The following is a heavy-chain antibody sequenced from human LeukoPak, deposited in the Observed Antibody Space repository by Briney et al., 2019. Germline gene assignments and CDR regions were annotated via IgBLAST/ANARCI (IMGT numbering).Heavy chain of an antibody. V-gene: IGHV3-48*04. Sequence: GGSLRLSCAASGFTFRSYAMSWVRQAPGKGPEWVSYIDTRSGITYYADSVQGRFTISRDDARESVFLQMDGLRVDDTAVYYCARTYDFGRGPPGDAFDNWGPGTWVIVSS. CDR3: ARTYDFGRGPPGDAFDN. D-gene: IGHD3-3*01. J-gene: IGHJ3*02. CDR2: IDTRSGIT. CDR1: GFTFRSYA.